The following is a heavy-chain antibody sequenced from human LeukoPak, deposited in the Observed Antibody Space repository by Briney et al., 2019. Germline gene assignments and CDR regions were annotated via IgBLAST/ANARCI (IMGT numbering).Heavy chain of an antibody. D-gene: IGHD3-10*01. CDR1: GFTFTSSA. CDR2: IVVGSGNT. V-gene: IGHV1-58*01. Sequence: SVKVSCKASGFTFTSSAVQWVRQARGQRLEWIGWIVVGSGNTNYAQKFQERVTITRDMSTSTAYMELSSLRSEDTAVYYCAADHRRGRWNYYYMDVWGKGTTVTVSS. J-gene: IGHJ6*03. CDR3: AADHRRGRWNYYYMDV.